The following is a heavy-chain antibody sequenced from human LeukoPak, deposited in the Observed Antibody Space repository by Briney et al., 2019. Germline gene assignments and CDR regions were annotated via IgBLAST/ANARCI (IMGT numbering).Heavy chain of an antibody. V-gene: IGHV4-38-2*01. Sequence: SETLSLTCAVSGYSNSSGYYWGWIRQPPGKGLEWIGSIYHSGSTYYNPSLKSRVTISVDTSKNQFSLKLSSVTAADTAVYYCANHYYYYMDVWGKGTTVTVSS. CDR1: GYSNSSGYY. J-gene: IGHJ6*03. CDR3: ANHYYYYMDV. CDR2: IYHSGST.